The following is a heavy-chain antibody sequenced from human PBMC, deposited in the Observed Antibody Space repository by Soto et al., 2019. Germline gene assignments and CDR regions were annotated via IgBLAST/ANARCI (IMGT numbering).Heavy chain of an antibody. J-gene: IGHJ4*02. Sequence: SDTLSLTCAVYGGSFSGYYWIWIRQPPGKGLEWIGEINHSGSTNYNPSLKSRVTISVDTSKNQFSLKLSSVTAADTAVYYCARGRRGAAAGIVFGYWGQGTLVTVSS. CDR1: GGSFSGYY. CDR3: ARGRRGAAAGIVFGY. D-gene: IGHD6-13*01. CDR2: INHSGST. V-gene: IGHV4-34*01.